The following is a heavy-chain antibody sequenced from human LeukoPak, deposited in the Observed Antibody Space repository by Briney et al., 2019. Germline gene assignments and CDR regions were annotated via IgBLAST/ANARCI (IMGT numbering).Heavy chain of an antibody. Sequence: GPVEVSCQASGYTFPRYYMHWVRQAPGQGLEWRGWISGYNSKAFYTQNFQGRGTITKDTSTSTVYMELRSLRSDDTAVYYCAREGLRSKADRRGTRDYMDVWGKGTTVSVSS. D-gene: IGHD6-6*01. CDR3: AREGLRSKADRRGTRDYMDV. J-gene: IGHJ6*03. CDR1: GYTFPRYY. V-gene: IGHV1-18*04. CDR2: ISGYNSKA.